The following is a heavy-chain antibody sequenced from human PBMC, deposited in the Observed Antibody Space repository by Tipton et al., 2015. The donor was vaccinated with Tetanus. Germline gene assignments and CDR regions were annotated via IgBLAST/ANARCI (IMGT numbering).Heavy chain of an antibody. Sequence: LVKPTQTLSLTCTVSGGSISSGGYYWSWIRQHPGKRLEWIGDLYYSGSTYYNPSLKSRVTISVDTSKNQFSLKLNSVTAADTAVYYCARDQARGARGWNYFDYWGQGTLVTVSS. CDR2: LYYSGST. V-gene: IGHV4-31*03. CDR1: GGSISSGGYY. J-gene: IGHJ4*02. D-gene: IGHD1-26*01. CDR3: ARDQARGARGWNYFDY.